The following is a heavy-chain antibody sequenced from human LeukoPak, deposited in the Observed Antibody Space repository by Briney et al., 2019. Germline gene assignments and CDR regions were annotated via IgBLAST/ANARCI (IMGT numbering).Heavy chain of an antibody. CDR3: TATMVRGVNSFYYFDY. CDR1: GFTFSNAW. J-gene: IGHJ4*02. D-gene: IGHD3-10*01. CDR2: IKSKTDGGTT. V-gene: IGHV3-15*01. Sequence: AGGSLRLSCAASGFTFSNAWTSWVRQARGKGLEWVGRIKSKTDGGTTDYAAPVKGRFTISRDDSKNTLYLQMNSLKTEDTAVYYCTATMVRGVNSFYYFDYWGQGPWSPSPQ.